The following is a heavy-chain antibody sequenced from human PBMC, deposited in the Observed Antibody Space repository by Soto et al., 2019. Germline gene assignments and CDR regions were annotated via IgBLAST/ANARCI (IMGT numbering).Heavy chain of an antibody. CDR3: ARRSYFDY. Sequence: QVQLVESGGGLVKPGGSLRLSCAASGFTFSDYSMSWFRQAPGKGLEWISYISTTSNTIYYADSVKGRFTISRDNAENSLYLQMNSLRAVDTAIYYCARRSYFDYWGQGTLVTVSS. V-gene: IGHV3-11*01. CDR1: GFTFSDYS. CDR2: ISTTSNTI. D-gene: IGHD3-10*01. J-gene: IGHJ4*02.